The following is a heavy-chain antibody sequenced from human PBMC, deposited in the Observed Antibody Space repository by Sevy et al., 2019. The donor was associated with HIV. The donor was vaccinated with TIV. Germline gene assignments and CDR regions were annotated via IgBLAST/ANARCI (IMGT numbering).Heavy chain of an antibody. CDR1: GFTLSSHW. D-gene: IGHD6-13*01. CDR3: ARDTAGIGIDV. CDR2: IKQDGGDK. V-gene: IGHV3-7*01. Sequence: GGSLRLSCAASGFTLSSHWMSWVRQAPGKGLEWVANIKQDGGDKYYVDSVKGRFTISRDNGKNSLSLQMSSLRDEDTAVYYCARDTAGIGIDVWGQGTTVTVSS. J-gene: IGHJ6*02.